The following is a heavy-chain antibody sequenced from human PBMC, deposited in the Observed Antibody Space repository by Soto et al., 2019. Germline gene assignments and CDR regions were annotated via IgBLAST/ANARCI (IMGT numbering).Heavy chain of an antibody. CDR1: VFTVISNY. Sequence: GWSLRLSCASSVFTVISNYMSWVRQAPGKGLEWVSVIYSGGSTFYADSVKGRFTISRDNSKNMVYLQMNRMRAEDTAVYYCAREWPHLDCWGQGTLVTVSS. CDR2: IYSGGST. V-gene: IGHV3-53*01. J-gene: IGHJ4*02. CDR3: AREWPHLDC.